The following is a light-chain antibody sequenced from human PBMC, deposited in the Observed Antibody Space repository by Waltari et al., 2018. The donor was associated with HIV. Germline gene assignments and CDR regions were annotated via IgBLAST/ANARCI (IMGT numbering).Light chain of an antibody. Sequence: QSALTQPASVSGSPGQSITISCTGTSSDVGSYNLISWYQQHPGKAPNLMIDEVSKRPSGVSNRFSGSKSGNTASLTISGLQAEDEADYYCCSYAGSSTYVFGTGTKVTVL. CDR3: CSYAGSSTYV. CDR2: EVS. J-gene: IGLJ1*01. CDR1: SSDVGSYNL. V-gene: IGLV2-23*02.